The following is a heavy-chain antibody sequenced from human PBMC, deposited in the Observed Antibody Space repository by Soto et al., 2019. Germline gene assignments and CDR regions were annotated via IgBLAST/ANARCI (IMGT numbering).Heavy chain of an antibody. CDR1: GASINNNDYY. J-gene: IGHJ2*01. CDR2: VYYSGST. V-gene: IGHV4-30-4*01. Sequence: QLQESGPGLVMPSQTLSLTCTVSGASINNNDYYWSWIRQTPGKALEWIGYVYYSGSTDYIPSLKKRLSTSIDKSQNQFTLRLNSVTAADTATYYCARMSYFYDKWYFDLWGRGTLVTVSS. CDR3: ARMSYFYDKWYFDL. D-gene: IGHD3-22*01.